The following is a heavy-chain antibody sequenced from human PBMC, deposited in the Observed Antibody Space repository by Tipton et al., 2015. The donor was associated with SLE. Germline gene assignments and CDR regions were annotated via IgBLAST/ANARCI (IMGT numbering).Heavy chain of an antibody. V-gene: IGHV4-4*07. CDR3: ARESNYDFWSGMNYYFYFMDV. J-gene: IGHJ6*03. CDR1: GGSLSSYY. D-gene: IGHD3-3*01. Sequence: TLSLTCTVSGGSLSSYYWSWIRQPAGKGLEWIGRIYASGSTYYNPSLKSRVTISVDTSKNQFSLKVSSVTAADTAVYYCARESNYDFWSGMNYYFYFMDVWGKGTTVTVSS. CDR2: IYASGST.